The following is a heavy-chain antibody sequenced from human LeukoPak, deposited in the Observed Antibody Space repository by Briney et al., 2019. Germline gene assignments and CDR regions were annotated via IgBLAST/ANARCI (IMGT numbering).Heavy chain of an antibody. Sequence: SVKVSCKASGGTFSSYAISWVRQAPGQGLEWMGRIIPILGIANYAQKFQGRVTITADKSTSTAYMELSSLRSEDTAVYYCARDRGIAYYDSSGYYYWGQGTLVTVSS. V-gene: IGHV1-69*04. CDR3: ARDRGIAYYDSSGYYY. J-gene: IGHJ4*02. CDR1: GGTFSSYA. CDR2: IIPILGIA. D-gene: IGHD3-22*01.